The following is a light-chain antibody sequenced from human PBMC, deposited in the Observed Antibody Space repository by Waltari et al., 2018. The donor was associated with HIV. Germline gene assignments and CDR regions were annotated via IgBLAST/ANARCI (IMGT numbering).Light chain of an antibody. CDR2: DDS. CDR3: QVWDSSSDHPWV. Sequence: SYVLTQPPSVSVAPGQTARLTCGAPHLGSQRVHWSQQKPGQAPVVVTYDDSDRPSGIPERFSGSNSVNTATLTISRVEAGDEADYYCQVWDSSSDHPWVFGGGTKLTVL. CDR1: HLGSQR. J-gene: IGLJ3*02. V-gene: IGLV3-21*02.